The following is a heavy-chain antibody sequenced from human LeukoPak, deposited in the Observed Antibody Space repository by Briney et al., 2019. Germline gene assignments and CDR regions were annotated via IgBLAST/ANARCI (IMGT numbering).Heavy chain of an antibody. CDR1: GFTFSDYY. CDR3: ATDSNPFDY. J-gene: IGHJ4*02. CDR2: ISSSGSTI. V-gene: IGHV3-11*01. Sequence: GGSLRLSCAASGFTFSDYYMSWIRQAPGKGLEWVSYISSSGSTIYYADSVKGRFTTSRDNARNSLYLQMNSLRAEDTAIYFCATDSNPFDYWGQGTLVTVSS. D-gene: IGHD6-13*01.